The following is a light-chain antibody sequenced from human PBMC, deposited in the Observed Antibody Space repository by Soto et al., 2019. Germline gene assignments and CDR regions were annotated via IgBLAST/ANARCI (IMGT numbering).Light chain of an antibody. CDR1: SSDVGYSNY. Sequence: QSALTQAASVSGSLGQSITISCTGTSSDVGYSNYVSWYQRHRGKAPKVMIYEVTNRPSGVSNRFSGSKSGNTASLTISGLQAEDESDHYCSSNTATTTFERIFGGGTKLTVL. V-gene: IGLV2-14*01. CDR3: SSNTATTTFERI. CDR2: EVT. J-gene: IGLJ2*01.